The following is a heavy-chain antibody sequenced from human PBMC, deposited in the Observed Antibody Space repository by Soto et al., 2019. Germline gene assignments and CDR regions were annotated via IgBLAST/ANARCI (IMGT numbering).Heavy chain of an antibody. CDR2: INHSGST. D-gene: IGHD2-15*01. CDR3: SGGPPRYFDY. Sequence: SETLSLTCAVYGGSFSGYYWSWIRQPPGKGLEWIGEINHSGSTNYNPSLKSRVTISVDTSKNQFSLKLSSVTAADTAVYYCSGGPPRYFDYWGQGTLVTVSS. J-gene: IGHJ4*02. CDR1: GGSFSGYY. V-gene: IGHV4-34*01.